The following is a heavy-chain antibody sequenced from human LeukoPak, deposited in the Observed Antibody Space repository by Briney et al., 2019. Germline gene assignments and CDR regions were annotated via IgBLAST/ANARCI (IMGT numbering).Heavy chain of an antibody. D-gene: IGHD6-25*01. CDR3: ARQPAPFQSGGVY. CDR2: IYYSGST. Sequence: SETLSLTCTVSGGSISSSSYYWGWIRQPPGKGLEWIGSIYYSGSTYYNPSLKSRVTISVDASKNQFSLKLSSVTAADTAVYYCARQPAPFQSGGVYWGQGTPVTVSS. V-gene: IGHV4-39*01. CDR1: GGSISSSSYY. J-gene: IGHJ4*02.